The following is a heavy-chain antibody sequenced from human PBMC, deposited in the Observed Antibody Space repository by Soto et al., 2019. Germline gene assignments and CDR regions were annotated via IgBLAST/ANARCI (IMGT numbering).Heavy chain of an antibody. V-gene: IGHV1-18*01. Sequence: QVQLVQSGAEVKKPGASVKVSCKASGYTFTSYGISWVRQAPGQGLEWMGWISAYNGNTNYAQKLQGRLHMTTDTSTSTGYRELRSLRSDDTAVYYCARVPAYYYDSGGSSWGQGTLVTVSS. J-gene: IGHJ4*02. CDR2: ISAYNGNT. CDR1: GYTFTSYG. CDR3: ARVPAYYYDSGGSS. D-gene: IGHD3-22*01.